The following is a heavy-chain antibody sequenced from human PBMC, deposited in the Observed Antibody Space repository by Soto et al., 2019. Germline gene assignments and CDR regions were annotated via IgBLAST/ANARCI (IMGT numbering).Heavy chain of an antibody. Sequence: EMQMSASGGGLVHLGGSLRLSCAASGFKFSSYAMSWVRQAPGKGLEWVSLISATGGGTYYADSVKGRFTISRDNSDNTLYLQVHSLRAEDTAVYYCAKDRRAGGNSAFYFDFWGQGAQVTVSS. CDR1: GFKFSSYA. CDR3: AKDRRAGGNSAFYFDF. J-gene: IGHJ5*01. V-gene: IGHV3-23*01. D-gene: IGHD3-16*01. CDR2: ISATGGGT.